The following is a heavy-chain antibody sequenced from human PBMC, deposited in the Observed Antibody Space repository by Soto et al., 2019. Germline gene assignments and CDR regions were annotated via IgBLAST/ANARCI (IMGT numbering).Heavy chain of an antibody. D-gene: IGHD2-8*01. CDR3: VRYGVAAAY. CDR1: GYTFTSYN. CDR2: MNPNSGNT. Sequence: QVQLVQSGVAVKKPGASVKVSCKASGYTFTSYNINWVRQATGQGLEWLGWMNPNSGNTGYAQTFQDRITLTRDTSITTAYMELSSLRSDDTAVYFCVRYGVAAAYWGQGTLVTVSS. J-gene: IGHJ4*02. V-gene: IGHV1-8*01.